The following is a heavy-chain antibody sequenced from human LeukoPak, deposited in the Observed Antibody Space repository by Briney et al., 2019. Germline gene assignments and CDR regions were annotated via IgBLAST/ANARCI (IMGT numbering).Heavy chain of an antibody. V-gene: IGHV3-11*01. Sequence: PGGSLRLSCAASGFTFSDYYMSWIRQAPGKGLEWVSYISSSGSTIYYADSVKGRFTISRDNSLNTVFLQMNSLRAEDTAVYFCAKRGVVIRGILVIGYHTEAYHYDYWGQGALVSVSS. CDR3: AKRGVVIRGILVIGYHTEAYHYDY. D-gene: IGHD3-10*01. CDR1: GFTFSDYY. J-gene: IGHJ4*02. CDR2: ISSSGSTI.